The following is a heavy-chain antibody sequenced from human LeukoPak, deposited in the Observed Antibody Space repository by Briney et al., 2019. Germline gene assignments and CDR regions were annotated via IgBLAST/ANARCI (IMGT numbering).Heavy chain of an antibody. V-gene: IGHV3-48*04. CDR2: IISSSTII. Sequence: PGGSLRLSYAASGFRFSGYSMSWVRQAPGKGLEWVSYIISSSTIIYYADSVKGRFTISRDNAKNSLYLQMNSLRAEDTAVYYCARDFSPYGVVTLDYWGQGTLVTVSS. J-gene: IGHJ4*02. CDR3: ARDFSPYGVVTLDY. D-gene: IGHD3-3*01. CDR1: GFRFSGYS.